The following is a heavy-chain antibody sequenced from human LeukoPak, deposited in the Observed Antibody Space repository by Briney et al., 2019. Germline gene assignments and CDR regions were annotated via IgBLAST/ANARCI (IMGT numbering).Heavy chain of an antibody. J-gene: IGHJ4*02. CDR2: IHYSGST. D-gene: IGHD4-17*01. V-gene: IGHV4-59*08. CDR3: ARLVYYGDYALDY. Sequence: SETLSPTCTVSGGSISPYYWSWIRQPPGKGLEWVGYIHYSGSTNYNPSLKSRVTISVDTSKNQFSLNLNSVIAADTAVYYCARLVYYGDYALDYWSQGTLITVSS. CDR1: GGSISPYY.